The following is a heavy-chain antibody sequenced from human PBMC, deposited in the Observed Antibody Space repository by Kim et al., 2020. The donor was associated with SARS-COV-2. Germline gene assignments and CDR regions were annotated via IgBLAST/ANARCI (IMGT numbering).Heavy chain of an antibody. CDR1: GGSISSSSYY. J-gene: IGHJ3*02. V-gene: IGHV4-39*01. CDR3: ARQRGYSGSGDAFDI. CDR2: IYYSGST. Sequence: SETLSLTCTVSGGSISSSSYYWGWIRQPPGKGLEWIGSIYYSGSTYYNPSLKSRVTISVDTSKNQFSLKLSSVTAADTAVYYCARQRGYSGSGDAFDIWGQGTMVTVSS. D-gene: IGHD5-12*01.